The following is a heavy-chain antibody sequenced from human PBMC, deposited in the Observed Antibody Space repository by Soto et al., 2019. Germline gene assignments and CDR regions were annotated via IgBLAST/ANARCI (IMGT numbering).Heavy chain of an antibody. V-gene: IGHV3-53*04. J-gene: IGHJ6*03. CDR3: ARENYGILTGYYYYYMDV. CDR1: GFTVSSNY. CDR2: IYSGGST. Sequence: GGSLRLSCAASGFTVSSNYMSWVRQAPGKGLEWVSVIYSGGSTYYADSVKGRFTISRHNSKNTLYLQMNSLRADDTAVYYCARENYGILTGYYYYYMDVWGKGTTVTVSS. D-gene: IGHD3-9*01.